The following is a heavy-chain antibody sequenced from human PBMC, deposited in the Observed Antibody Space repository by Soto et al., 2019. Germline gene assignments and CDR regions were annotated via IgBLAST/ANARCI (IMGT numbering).Heavy chain of an antibody. J-gene: IGHJ4*02. CDR2: ILYDGSKT. CDR1: GFTFSSYG. V-gene: IGHV3-30*18. Sequence: GGSLRLSCAASGFTFSSYGMHWVRQAPGKGLEWVAVILYDGSKTDYADSVKGRFTISRDNSKNTLSLQMNSLRAEDTASYYCAKEDTSSGSLDYWGQGALVTVSS. CDR3: AKEDTSSGSLDY. D-gene: IGHD6-19*01.